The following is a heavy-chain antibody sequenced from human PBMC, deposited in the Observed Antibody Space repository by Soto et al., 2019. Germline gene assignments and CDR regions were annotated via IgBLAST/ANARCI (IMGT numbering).Heavy chain of an antibody. J-gene: IGHJ6*03. CDR3: ARRARPDFYYMDV. CDR1: GFTLSGYA. D-gene: IGHD6-6*01. Sequence: EVQLAESGGGLAQPGGSLRLSCAASGFTLSGYAMDWVRQAPGKGLEYVSGISSNGVGTYYANSVQGRFTISRDDFKNTVYLQMRSLRPEDMAVYYCARRARPDFYYMDVWGKGTTVTVS. CDR2: ISSNGVGT. V-gene: IGHV3-64*01.